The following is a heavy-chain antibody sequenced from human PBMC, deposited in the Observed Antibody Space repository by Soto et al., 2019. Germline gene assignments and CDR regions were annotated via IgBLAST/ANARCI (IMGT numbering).Heavy chain of an antibody. CDR2: TSYDGSNS. CDR3: ARGRSTLNSFDP. D-gene: IGHD2-2*01. V-gene: IGHV3-30-3*01. CDR1: GFTFSNYV. Sequence: QVQLVESGGGGVQPGRSLRLSCVASGFTFSNYVIHWVRQAPGKGLEWVAVTSYDGSNSYFADSVKGRFTISRDNSKNRLFLQMNSLRPEDTAVYFCARGRSTLNSFDPWGQGTLVTVSS. J-gene: IGHJ5*02.